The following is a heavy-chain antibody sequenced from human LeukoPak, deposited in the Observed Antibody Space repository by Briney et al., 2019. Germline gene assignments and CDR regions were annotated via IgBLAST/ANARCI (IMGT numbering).Heavy chain of an antibody. CDR2: INPDSGGT. D-gene: IGHD1-26*01. CDR3: APSGTYRSADYHFDY. CDR1: GYTFTGYY. V-gene: IGHV1-2*02. Sequence: ASVNVSCKASGYTFTGYYVHWVRPAPGQGLEWMGWINPDSGGTSYAQKSQGRVTMTRDASISTAYMELSRLRSDDTAVYYCAPSGTYRSADYHFDYWGQGTLVTVSS. J-gene: IGHJ4*02.